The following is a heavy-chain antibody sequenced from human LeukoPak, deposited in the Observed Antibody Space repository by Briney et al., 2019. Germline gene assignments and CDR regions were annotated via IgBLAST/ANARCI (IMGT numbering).Heavy chain of an antibody. CDR2: ISTSSSYI. D-gene: IGHD3-10*01. CDR1: GFTFSSYS. Sequence: PGGSLRLSCAASGFTFSSYSMSWVRQAPGKGLEWVSSISTSSSYIHYADSVKGRFTISRDNAKNSLYLQMNSLRGEDTAVYYCARDRDFDSWGQGTLVTVSS. CDR3: ARDRDFDS. J-gene: IGHJ4*02. V-gene: IGHV3-21*01.